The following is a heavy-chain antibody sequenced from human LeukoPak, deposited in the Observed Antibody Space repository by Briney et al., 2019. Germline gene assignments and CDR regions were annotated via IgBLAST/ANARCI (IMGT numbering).Heavy chain of an antibody. CDR1: GGSISSSSYY. V-gene: IGHV4-39*01. J-gene: IGHJ4*02. Sequence: SETLSLTCTVSGGSISSSSYYWGWIRQPPGRGLEWIGSIYYSGSTYYNPSLKSRVTISVDTSKNQFSLKLSSVTAADTAVYYCARHSVATISFDYWGQGTLVTVSS. CDR3: ARHSVATISFDY. CDR2: IYYSGST. D-gene: IGHD5-24*01.